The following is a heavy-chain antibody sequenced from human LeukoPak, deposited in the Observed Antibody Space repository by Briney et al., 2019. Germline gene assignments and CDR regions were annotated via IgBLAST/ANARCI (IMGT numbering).Heavy chain of an antibody. CDR2: MYPGDFDT. Sequence: GESLKISRKGSGYSFTSYWSGWVRQMRGKGVAWMGTMYPGDFDTRYSPSFQGQVTTSADKSISTAYLQWSSLKASDTAMYYCARDAHDYGDYNAFDIWGQGTMVTVSS. V-gene: IGHV5-51*01. J-gene: IGHJ3*02. CDR3: ARDAHDYGDYNAFDI. CDR1: GYSFTSYW. D-gene: IGHD4-17*01.